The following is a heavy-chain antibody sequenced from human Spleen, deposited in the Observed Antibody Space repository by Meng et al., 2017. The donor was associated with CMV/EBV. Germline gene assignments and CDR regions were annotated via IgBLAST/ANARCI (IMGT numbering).Heavy chain of an antibody. CDR3: ARDFDSSGSYEVYY. J-gene: IGHJ4*02. D-gene: IGHD3-22*01. CDR2: INHRGST. V-gene: IGHV4-34*01. CDR1: GGSFSGYY. Sequence: SETLSLTCAVYGGSFSGYYWSWSRQPPGKGLEWIGEINHRGSTNYNPSLKSRVTISVDTSKNQFSLKLSSLTAADTAVYYCARDFDSSGSYEVYYWGQGTLVTVSS.